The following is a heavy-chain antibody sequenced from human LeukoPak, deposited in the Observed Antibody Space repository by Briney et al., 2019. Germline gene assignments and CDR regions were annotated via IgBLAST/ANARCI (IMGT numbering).Heavy chain of an antibody. CDR1: GGSISSYY. J-gene: IGHJ6*03. CDR3: ARYYCDSSGYRYMDV. V-gene: IGHV4-59*01. D-gene: IGHD3-22*01. CDR2: IYYSGST. Sequence: PSETLSLTCTVSGGSISSYYWSWIRQPPGKGLEWIGYIYYSGSTNYNPSLKSRVTISVDTSKNQFSLKLSPVTAADPAVYSLARYYCDSSGYRYMDVWGKGTTVTIPS.